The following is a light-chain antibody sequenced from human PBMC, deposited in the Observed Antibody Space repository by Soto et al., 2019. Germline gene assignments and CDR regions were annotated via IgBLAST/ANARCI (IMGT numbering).Light chain of an antibody. CDR3: QQGHNWPLT. CDR1: QSISSE. V-gene: IGKV3-15*01. J-gene: IGKJ2*01. CDR2: GAS. Sequence: EIVMTQSPATLSVSPGESATLSCGASQSISSELAWYQQKPGQPPRLLIYGASTRATGVPARLTGSGSGSDFTLTISGLQSEDFAVYYCQQGHNWPLTFGQGTRLEI.